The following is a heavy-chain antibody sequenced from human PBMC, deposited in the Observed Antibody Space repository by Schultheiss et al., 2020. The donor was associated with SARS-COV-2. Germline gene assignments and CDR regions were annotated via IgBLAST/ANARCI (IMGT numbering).Heavy chain of an antibody. CDR2: IYHSGST. D-gene: IGHD1-26*01. Sequence: SETLSLTCAVSGYSISSGYYWGWIRQPPGKGLEWIGSIYHSGSTYYNPSLKSRVTISVDTSKNQFSLKLSSVTAADTAVYYCAREIRAWELRGAFDIWGQGTMVTVSS. CDR1: GYSISSGYY. J-gene: IGHJ3*02. CDR3: AREIRAWELRGAFDI. V-gene: IGHV4-38-2*02.